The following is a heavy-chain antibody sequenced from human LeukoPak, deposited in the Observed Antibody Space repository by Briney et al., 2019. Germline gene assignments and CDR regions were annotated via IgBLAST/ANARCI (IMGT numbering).Heavy chain of an antibody. CDR2: ISAYNGYT. J-gene: IGHJ4*02. Sequence: ASVKVSCKASGYTFTSYGISWVRQAPGQGLEWMGWISAYNGYTNYAQKLQGRVTMTTDTSTSTAYMELRSLRSDDTAVYYCARDRDVLRFLEWPFDFDYWGQGTLVTVSS. CDR3: ARDRDVLRFLEWPFDFDY. V-gene: IGHV1-18*01. CDR1: GYTFTSYG. D-gene: IGHD3-3*01.